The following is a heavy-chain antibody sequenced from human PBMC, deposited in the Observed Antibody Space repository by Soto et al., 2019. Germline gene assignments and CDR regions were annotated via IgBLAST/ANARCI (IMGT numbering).Heavy chain of an antibody. V-gene: IGHV2-70*04. CDR1: GFSLSTNGMR. Sequence: SGPTLVNPTQTLTLTCTFSGFSLSTNGMRVSWIRQPPGKALEWLARIDWDDDKFYNTSLKTRLTISKDTSKHQVGLKMTNVDPVDTATYFCARVRTSGSGWFVFDFWGHGTLVTVSS. CDR2: IDWDDDK. CDR3: ARVRTSGSGWFVFDF. J-gene: IGHJ4*01. D-gene: IGHD6-19*01.